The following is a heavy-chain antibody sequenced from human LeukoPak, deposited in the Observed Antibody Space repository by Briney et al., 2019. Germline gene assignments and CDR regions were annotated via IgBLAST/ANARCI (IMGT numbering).Heavy chain of an antibody. J-gene: IGHJ3*02. CDR2: IYYSGST. CDR1: GGSISSYY. Sequence: SETLSLTCTVSGGSISSYYWSWIRQLPGKGLEWIGYIYYSGSTNYNPSLKSRVTISVDTSKNQFSLRLRSVTAADTAVYYCARGLVWRFLLDSRRGSFDIWGQGTTITVSS. D-gene: IGHD3-16*01. V-gene: IGHV4-59*12. CDR3: ARGLVWRFLLDSRRGSFDI.